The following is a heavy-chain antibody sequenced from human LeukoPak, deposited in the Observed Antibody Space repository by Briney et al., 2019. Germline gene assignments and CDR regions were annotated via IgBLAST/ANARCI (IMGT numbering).Heavy chain of an antibody. CDR3: ARGPGVSDY. J-gene: IGHJ4*02. V-gene: IGHV3-30-3*01. Sequence: GGSLRLSCAASGFTFSSYAMHWVRQAPGKGLEWVAVISYDGSNKYYADSVKGQFTISRDNSKNTLYLQMNSLRAEDTAVYYCARGPGVSDYWGQGTLVTVSS. CDR2: ISYDGSNK. CDR1: GFTFSSYA. D-gene: IGHD7-27*01.